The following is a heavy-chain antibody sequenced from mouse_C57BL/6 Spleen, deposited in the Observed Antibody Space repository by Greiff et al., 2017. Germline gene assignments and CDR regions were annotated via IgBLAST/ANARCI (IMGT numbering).Heavy chain of an antibody. Sequence: EVKLMESGGDLVKPGGSLKLSCAASGFTFSSYGMSWVRQTPDKRLEWVATISSGGSYTYYPDSVKGRFTISRDNAKNTLYLQMSSLKSEATAMYYCARHRELGRGDYFDYWGQGTTLTVSS. V-gene: IGHV5-6*01. CDR1: GFTFSSYG. CDR3: ARHRELGRGDYFDY. CDR2: ISSGGSYT. D-gene: IGHD4-1*01. J-gene: IGHJ2*01.